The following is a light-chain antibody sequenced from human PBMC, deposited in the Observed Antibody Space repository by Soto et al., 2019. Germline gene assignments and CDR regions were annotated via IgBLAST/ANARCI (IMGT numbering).Light chain of an antibody. CDR3: NSCDGSHNVVV. CDR2: DVN. CDR1: SSDVGGYDF. Sequence: QSALTQPPSASGSPGQSVTISCTGTSSDVGGYDFVSWYQQPPGTATDLIIYDVNKRPSGVPDRFSGSKSGNTASLTVSGLQAEDEADYYCNSCDGSHNVVVFGAGTKLTVL. J-gene: IGLJ1*01. V-gene: IGLV2-8*01.